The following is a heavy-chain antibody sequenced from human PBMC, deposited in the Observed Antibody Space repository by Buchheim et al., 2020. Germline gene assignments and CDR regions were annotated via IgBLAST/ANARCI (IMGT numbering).Heavy chain of an antibody. CDR1: GFSFSSYD. V-gene: IGHV3-74*02. CDR2: IGTDGRAA. J-gene: IGHJ4*02. Sequence: EVQLVESGGGLVKAGGSLRLSCVASGFSFSSYDMNWVRQAPGKGLVWVSRIGTDGRAADYADSVKGRFTMSRDNAKNTVYLQMNSLRVEDMALYYCVRGTSPVGGSGVADYWGQGTL. CDR3: VRGTSPVGGSGVADY. D-gene: IGHD1-26*01.